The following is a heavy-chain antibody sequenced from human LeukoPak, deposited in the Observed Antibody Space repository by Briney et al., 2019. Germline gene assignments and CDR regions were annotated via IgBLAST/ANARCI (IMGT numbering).Heavy chain of an antibody. V-gene: IGHV5-51*01. CDR2: IYPGDSDI. J-gene: IGHJ3*01. D-gene: IGHD6-19*01. CDR1: GYSFTSYW. Sequence: GESLKISCKGSGYSFTSYWIGWLRQMPGKGLEWMGIIYPGDSDITYSPSFQGQVTISADKSLTTAYLQWSSLKASDTATYYCARRLSYDAFDLWGQGTMVTVSS. CDR3: ARRLSYDAFDL.